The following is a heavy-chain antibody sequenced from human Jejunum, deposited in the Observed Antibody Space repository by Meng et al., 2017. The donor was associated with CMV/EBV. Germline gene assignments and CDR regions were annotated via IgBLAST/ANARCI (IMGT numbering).Heavy chain of an antibody. Sequence: QVHLVDSGGGVVQPGGSLRLSCVASGFNFNINNMHWVRQAPGKGLEWVAFIRYDGSDKWYAESLKGRLTISRDNSKNSLYLQMNSLGPDDSSIYYCAKDGEYYGMDVWGQGTMVTVSS. CDR3: AKDGEYYGMDV. CDR2: IRYDGSDK. J-gene: IGHJ6*02. CDR1: GFNFNINN. V-gene: IGHV3-30*02. D-gene: IGHD2-21*01.